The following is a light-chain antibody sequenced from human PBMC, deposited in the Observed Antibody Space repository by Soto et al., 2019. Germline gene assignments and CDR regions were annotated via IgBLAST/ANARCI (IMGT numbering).Light chain of an antibody. CDR2: LESSGSY. J-gene: IGLJ3*02. V-gene: IGLV4-60*02. CDR3: ETWDSNTRV. Sequence: QPVLTPSSSASASLGSSVKLTCTLSSGHSSYIIAWHQQQPGKAPRYLMKLESSGSYNKGSGVPDRFSGSSSGADRYLTISNLQFEDEADYYCETWDSNTRVFGGGTKLTVL. CDR1: SGHSSYI.